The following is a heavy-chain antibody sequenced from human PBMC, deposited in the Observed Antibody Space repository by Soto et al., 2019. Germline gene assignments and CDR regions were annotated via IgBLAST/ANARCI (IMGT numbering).Heavy chain of an antibody. CDR1: GYTFTSYG. CDR3: ARAYSSGWYFDY. V-gene: IGHV1-18*01. CDR2: ISAYNGNT. J-gene: IGHJ4*02. Sequence: ASVKVSFKASGYTFTSYGISWLRQAPGQGLEWMGWISAYNGNTNYAQKLQGRVTMTTDTSTSTAYMELRSLRSDDTAVYYCARAYSSGWYFDYWGQGTLVTVSS. D-gene: IGHD6-19*01.